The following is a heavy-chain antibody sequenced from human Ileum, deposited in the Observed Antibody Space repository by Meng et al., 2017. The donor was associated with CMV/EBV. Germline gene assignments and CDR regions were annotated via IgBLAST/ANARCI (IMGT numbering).Heavy chain of an antibody. CDR2: INHSGST. J-gene: IGHJ4*02. V-gene: IGHV4-34*01. CDR3: ARAIYTIFGAVINAYFDY. D-gene: IGHD3-3*01. CDR1: SFSGYY. Sequence: SFSGYYWSWIRQPPGKGLEWIGEINHSGSTNYNPSLKSRVTISVDTSKNQFSLKLSSVTAADTAVYYCARAIYTIFGAVINAYFDYWGQGTLVTVSS.